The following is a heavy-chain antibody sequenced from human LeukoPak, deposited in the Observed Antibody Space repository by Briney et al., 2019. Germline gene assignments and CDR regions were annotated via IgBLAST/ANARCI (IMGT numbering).Heavy chain of an antibody. Sequence: PGGSLRLTCAASGFTFSNYPMSWVRQAPEKGLEWVSSIGSSGGTTYYADSVKGRFTISRDNSKNTLYLQMNSLRAEDTAVYYCAKDLLESPYYDFWSGYYPLDYWGQGTLVTVSS. CDR3: AKDLLESPYYDFWSGYYPLDY. J-gene: IGHJ4*02. V-gene: IGHV3-23*01. D-gene: IGHD3-3*01. CDR1: GFTFSNYP. CDR2: IGSSGGTT.